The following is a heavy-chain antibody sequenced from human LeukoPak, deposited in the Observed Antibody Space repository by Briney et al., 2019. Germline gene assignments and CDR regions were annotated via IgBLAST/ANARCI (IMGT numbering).Heavy chain of an antibody. Sequence: SGGSLTLSCAASGFTVSQNYMSWIRQAPGRGLEWVSLIYADGATHYAASVKGRFTISRDNSKNTVYLELNSLSPADTAVYYCARDRAGTKAWVEFDPWGQGTLVTVSS. CDR3: ARDRAGTKAWVEFDP. CDR1: GFTVSQNY. J-gene: IGHJ5*02. V-gene: IGHV3-66*02. CDR2: IYADGAT. D-gene: IGHD3-10*01.